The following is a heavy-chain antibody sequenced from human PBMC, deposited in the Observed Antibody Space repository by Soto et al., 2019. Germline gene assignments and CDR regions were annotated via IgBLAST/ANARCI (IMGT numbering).Heavy chain of an antibody. CDR2: ISAHNGNT. CDR1: GYTFTSYG. V-gene: IGHV1-18*01. CDR3: AIGKYGAY. Sequence: QVHLVQSGAEVKKPGASVKVSCKGSGYTFTSYGNTWVRQAPGQGLEWMGWISAHNGNTNYAQKLQGRVTVTRETSTNTAYMELRSLRTDDTAVYYCAIGKYGAYWGQGALVTVSP. D-gene: IGHD2-2*01. J-gene: IGHJ4*02.